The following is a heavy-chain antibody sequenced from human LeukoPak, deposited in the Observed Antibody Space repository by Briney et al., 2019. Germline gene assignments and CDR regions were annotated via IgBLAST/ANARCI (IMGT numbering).Heavy chain of an antibody. J-gene: IGHJ4*02. CDR2: IYYSGST. CDR1: GGSLSSSSYY. V-gene: IGHV4-39*01. CDR3: ARTTINRIQLWMYYFDY. Sequence: SETLSLTCTVSGGSLSSSSYYWGWIRQPPGKGLEGIGSIYYSGSTYYNPSLKSRVTISVDTSKNQFSLKLSSVTAADTAVYYCARTTINRIQLWMYYFDYWGQGTLVTVSS. D-gene: IGHD5-18*01.